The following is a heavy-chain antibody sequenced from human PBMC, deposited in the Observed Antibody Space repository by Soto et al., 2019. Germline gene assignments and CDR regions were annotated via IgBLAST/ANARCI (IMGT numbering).Heavy chain of an antibody. CDR3: ARDPLTPSGIYGGEKY. D-gene: IGHD1-26*01. J-gene: IGHJ4*02. Sequence: QVQLVESGGGLVKPGGSLRLSCVASGLTFSDDYMAWIRQAPGKGLEWVSYIGSTGSPIYYRDSVKGRFTISRDNAKNSLYLQMNSLRAEDTAVYYCARDPLTPSGIYGGEKYWGQGTLVTVSS. CDR2: IGSTGSPI. CDR1: GLTFSDDY. V-gene: IGHV3-11*01.